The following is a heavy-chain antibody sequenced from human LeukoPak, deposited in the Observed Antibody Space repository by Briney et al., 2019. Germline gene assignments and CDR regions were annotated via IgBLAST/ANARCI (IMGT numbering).Heavy chain of an antibody. CDR3: ARVSEAAGFDY. J-gene: IGHJ4*02. CDR1: GFTFSSYS. D-gene: IGHD6-13*01. V-gene: IGHV3-21*01. CDR2: ISSSSSYI. Sequence: KSGGSLRLSCAASGFTFSSYSMNWERPAPGKGLEWVSYISSSSSYIYYADSVKGRFTISRDNAKNSLYLQMHSLRAEDTAVYYCARVSEAAGFDYWGQGTLVTVSS.